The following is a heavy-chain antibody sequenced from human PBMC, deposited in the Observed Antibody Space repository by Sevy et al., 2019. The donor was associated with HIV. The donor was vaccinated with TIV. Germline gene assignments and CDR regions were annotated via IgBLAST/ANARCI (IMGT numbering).Heavy chain of an antibody. CDR2: IKQDGSEK. CDR3: AGEGSSSWYDNWFDP. Sequence: GSLRLSCAASGFTFSSYWMSWVRQAPGKGLEWVANIKQDGSEKYYVDSVKGRFTISRDNAKNSLYLQMNSLRAEDTAVYYCAGEGSSSWYDNWFDPWGQGTLVTVSS. J-gene: IGHJ5*02. CDR1: GFTFSSYW. D-gene: IGHD6-13*01. V-gene: IGHV3-7*03.